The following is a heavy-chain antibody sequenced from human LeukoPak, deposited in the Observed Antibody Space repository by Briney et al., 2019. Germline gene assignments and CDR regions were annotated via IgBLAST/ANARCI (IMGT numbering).Heavy chain of an antibody. CDR2: IYYSGST. CDR1: GGSISSSSYY. CDR3: ARGYYYDSSGYYPNFDY. V-gene: IGHV4-39*07. J-gene: IGHJ4*02. D-gene: IGHD3-22*01. Sequence: TSETLSLTCTVSGGSISSSSYYWGWIRQPPGKGLEWIGSIYYSGSTYYNPSLKSRVTISVDTSKNQFSLKLSSVTAADTAVYYCARGYYYDSSGYYPNFDYWGQGTLVTVSS.